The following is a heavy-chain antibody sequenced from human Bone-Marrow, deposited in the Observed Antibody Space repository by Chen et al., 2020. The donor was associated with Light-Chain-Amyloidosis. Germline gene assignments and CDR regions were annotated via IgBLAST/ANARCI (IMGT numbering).Heavy chain of an antibody. J-gene: IGHJ3*01. V-gene: IGHV4-39*07. CDR3: ARGPSEVEWGVVKSAFAFDF. CDR2: IFRGDIT. D-gene: IGHD2-21*01. CDR1: GASIISSEYY. Sequence: QLQLQESGPGLVESSQTLSLTCTVSGASIISSEYYWGWMRQAPGKGLEWIGSIFRGDITYYTSSLKSRVTLSVDTSNNHISLRLRSVTAGDTAIYYCARGPSEVEWGVVKSAFAFDFWGQGTMVTVSS.